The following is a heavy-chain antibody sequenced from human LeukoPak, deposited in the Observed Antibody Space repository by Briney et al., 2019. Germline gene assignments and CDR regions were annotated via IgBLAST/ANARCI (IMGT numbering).Heavy chain of an antibody. D-gene: IGHD6-19*01. V-gene: IGHV3-64D*09. CDR2: ISSNGGST. CDR3: VKITSSSGGDY. Sequence: GGSLRPSCSASGFTFSSYAMYWVRQAPGKGLEYVSGISSNGGSTYYADSVKGRFTISRDNSKNTLYLQMSSLRAEDTAVYYCVKITSSSGGDYWGQGTLVTVSS. J-gene: IGHJ4*02. CDR1: GFTFSSYA.